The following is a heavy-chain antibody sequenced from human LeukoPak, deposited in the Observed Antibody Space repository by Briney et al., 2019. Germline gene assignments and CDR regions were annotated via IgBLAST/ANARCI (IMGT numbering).Heavy chain of an antibody. D-gene: IGHD1-26*01. CDR3: AKDVGKWESLHFFDY. J-gene: IGHJ4*02. CDR2: ISGSGAST. V-gene: IGHV3-23*01. CDR1: GFTLSTNA. Sequence: GGSLRLSCLTSGFTLSTNAMSWVRQAPGKGLEWISSISGSGASTYYADSAKGRFTISRDDSRNTLYLQMNSLRGDDTAVYYCAKDVGKWESLHFFDYWGQGTLVTVSS.